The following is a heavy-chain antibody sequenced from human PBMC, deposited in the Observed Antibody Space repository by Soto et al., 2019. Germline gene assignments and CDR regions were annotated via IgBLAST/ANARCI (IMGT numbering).Heavy chain of an antibody. J-gene: IGHJ4*02. CDR3: ARSFGVVTDFDY. Sequence: XSLRLCYTASGFTVSTNYMRRITQAPGKGLEWVSAIYSGGNTYYADSVKGRFTISRDNSKNTLYLQMNRMRSEDTAVYYCARSFGVVTDFDYWGQGTLVTVSS. CDR1: GFTVSTNY. CDR2: IYSGGNT. V-gene: IGHV3-53*05. D-gene: IGHD3-3*01.